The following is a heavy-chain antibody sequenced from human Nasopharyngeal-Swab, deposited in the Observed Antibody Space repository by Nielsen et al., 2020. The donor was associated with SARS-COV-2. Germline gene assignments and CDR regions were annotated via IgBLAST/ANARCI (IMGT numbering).Heavy chain of an antibody. Sequence: GGSLTLSCAASGFTFSSYSMNWVRQAPGKGLEWVANIKQDGSEKYYVDSVKGRFTISRDNAKNSLYLQMNSLRAEDTALYYCAKDNGAGPFDYWGRGTLVTVSS. CDR2: IKQDGSEK. J-gene: IGHJ4*02. CDR3: AKDNGAGPFDY. D-gene: IGHD2-8*01. V-gene: IGHV3-7*03. CDR1: GFTFSSYS.